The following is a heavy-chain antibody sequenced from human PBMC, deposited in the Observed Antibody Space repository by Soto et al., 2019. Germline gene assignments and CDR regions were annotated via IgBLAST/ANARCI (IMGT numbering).Heavy chain of an antibody. CDR3: AKVSSSWYAGFFDL. J-gene: IGHJ4*02. D-gene: IGHD6-13*01. CDR2: LSDSGGSI. V-gene: IGHV3-23*01. Sequence: QAPGKGLEWVSGLSDSGGSIYYADSVKGRFTISRDNSMNTLYLQMNTLRAEDTAIYYCAKVSSSWYAGFFDLWGQGTLVTVS.